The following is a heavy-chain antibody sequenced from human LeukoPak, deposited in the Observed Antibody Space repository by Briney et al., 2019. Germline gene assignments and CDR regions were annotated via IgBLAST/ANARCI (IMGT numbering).Heavy chain of an antibody. Sequence: GGSLRLSCAASGFTVSSNYMSWVRQAPGKGLEWVSVIYSGGSTYYADSVKGRFTISRHNSKNTLYLQMNSLRAEDTAVYYCARGGIAVAGTDCGMDVWGQGTTVTVSS. V-gene: IGHV3-53*04. CDR3: ARGGIAVAGTDCGMDV. D-gene: IGHD6-19*01. CDR2: IYSGGST. J-gene: IGHJ6*02. CDR1: GFTVSSNY.